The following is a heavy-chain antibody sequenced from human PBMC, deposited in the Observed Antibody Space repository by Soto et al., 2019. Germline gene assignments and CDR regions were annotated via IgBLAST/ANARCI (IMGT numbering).Heavy chain of an antibody. J-gene: IGHJ4*02. Sequence: QVQLVESGGGVVQPGRSLRLSFAASGFTFSSYAMHWVRQPPGKGREWVEVIWYDGSNKYYADSVKGRFTISRDNSKNTLYLQMNSLRAEDTAVYYCARTASAAPYYFDYWGQGTLVTVSS. CDR2: IWYDGSNK. V-gene: IGHV3-33*01. CDR1: GFTFSSYA. CDR3: ARTASAAPYYFDY. D-gene: IGHD2-2*01.